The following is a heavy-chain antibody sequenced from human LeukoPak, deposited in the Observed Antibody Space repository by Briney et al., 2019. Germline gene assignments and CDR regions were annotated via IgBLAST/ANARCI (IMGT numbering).Heavy chain of an antibody. CDR2: IGGSGGDI. V-gene: IGHV3-11*01. D-gene: IGHD2-2*01. CDR3: ARYARELDY. Sequence: PGGSLGLSCAASGFAFSDCYMTWIRQAPGKGLEYISYIGGSGGDITYADSVRGRFTVSRDNAKNSLYLQMNSLRVEDTAVYYCARYARELDYWRQGSLVTVSS. CDR1: GFAFSDCY. J-gene: IGHJ4*02.